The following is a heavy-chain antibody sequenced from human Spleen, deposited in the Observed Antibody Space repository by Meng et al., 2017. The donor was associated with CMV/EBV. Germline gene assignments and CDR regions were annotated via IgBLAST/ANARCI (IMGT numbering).Heavy chain of an antibody. CDR3: ARDARFYYESSGRGTLGL. CDR1: FSDYV. CDR2: IWHDGSNK. J-gene: IGHJ4*01. Sequence: FSDYVRHWVRQTPGKGLEWVAVIWHDGSNKYYADSVKGRFMISRDNSQNTLSLQMNSLRGDDTATYYCARDARFYYESSGRGTLGLWGHGTLVTVSS. D-gene: IGHD3-22*01. V-gene: IGHV3-33*01.